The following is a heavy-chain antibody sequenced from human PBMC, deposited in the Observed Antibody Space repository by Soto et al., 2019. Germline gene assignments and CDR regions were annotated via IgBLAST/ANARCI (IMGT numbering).Heavy chain of an antibody. Sequence: PGGSLRLSCAASGFSLSTYWMHWVRQAPGKGLVWVSRSNSDGSSTTYADSVKGRFTVSRDNAKNTLYLQMNNLRAEDTAVHYCARAKDYYGMDVWGQGTTVTVSS. CDR2: SNSDGSST. CDR1: GFSLSTYW. J-gene: IGHJ6*02. V-gene: IGHV3-74*01. CDR3: ARAKDYYGMDV.